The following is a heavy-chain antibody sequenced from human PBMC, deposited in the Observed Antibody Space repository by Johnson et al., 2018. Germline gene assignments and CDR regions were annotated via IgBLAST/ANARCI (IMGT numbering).Heavy chain of an antibody. CDR2: TNPNNGDT. CDR3: ARLGRHSGNYGPIYYYSYYMDV. J-gene: IGHJ6*03. Sequence: QVQLVQSGAEVKKPGASAKVSCKASGYTFTNYEIHWVRQASGQGLEWLGRTNPNNGDTGYTQEFQGRVTMTRNISISTVYMELTSLSSEDTAVYYCARLGRHSGNYGPIYYYSYYMDVGGKGTTVTVSS. D-gene: IGHD4-23*01. V-gene: IGHV1-8*01. CDR1: GYTFTNYE.